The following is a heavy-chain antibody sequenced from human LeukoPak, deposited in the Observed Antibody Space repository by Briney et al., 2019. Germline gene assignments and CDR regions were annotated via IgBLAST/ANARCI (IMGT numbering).Heavy chain of an antibody. J-gene: IGHJ4*02. CDR3: ARPGYYYDSSGLDY. CDR2: INHSGST. V-gene: IGHV4-34*01. Sequence: SETLTLTCAVYGGSFSGYYWSWIRQPPGKGLEWIGEINHSGSTNYNPSLKSRVTISIDTSKNQFSLKLSSVTAADTAVYFCARPGYYYDSSGLDYWGQGTLVTVSS. D-gene: IGHD3-22*01. CDR1: GGSFSGYY.